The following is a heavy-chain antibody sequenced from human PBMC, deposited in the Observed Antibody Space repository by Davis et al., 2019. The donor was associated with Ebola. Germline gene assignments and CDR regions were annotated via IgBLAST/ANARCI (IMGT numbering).Heavy chain of an antibody. J-gene: IGHJ4*02. CDR3: AKVPPRDSSSWFGDY. CDR2: IGDSGGST. V-gene: IGHV3-23*01. CDR1: GFTFSRYA. Sequence: GESLKISCAASGFTFSRYAMSWVRQAPGKGLEWVSTIGDSGGSTYYADSVKGRFTISRDNSKNTLYLQMSSLRAEDTAVYYCAKVPPRDSSSWFGDYWGQGTLVTVSS. D-gene: IGHD6-13*01.